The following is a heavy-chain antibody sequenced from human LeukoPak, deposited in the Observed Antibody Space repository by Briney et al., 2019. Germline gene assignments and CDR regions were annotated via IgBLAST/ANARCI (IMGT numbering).Heavy chain of an antibody. V-gene: IGHV1-8*01. CDR2: MNPNSGNT. Sequence: GASVKVSCKASGYTFTSYDINWVRQATGQGLEWMGWMNPNSGNTGYAQKFQGRVTMTRNTSISTAYMELSSLRSDDTAVYYCARDRWTSSGWYESMPFDYWGQGTLVTVSS. D-gene: IGHD6-19*01. J-gene: IGHJ4*02. CDR3: ARDRWTSSGWYESMPFDY. CDR1: GYTFTSYD.